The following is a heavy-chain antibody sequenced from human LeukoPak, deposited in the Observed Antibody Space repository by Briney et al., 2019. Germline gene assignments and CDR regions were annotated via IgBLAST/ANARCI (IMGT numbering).Heavy chain of an antibody. J-gene: IGHJ4*02. CDR1: GRSISSYY. CDR2: IYYSGST. CDR3: ARDGSGYDYGFDY. V-gene: IGHV4-59*01. D-gene: IGHD5-12*01. Sequence: SETLSLTCTVSGRSISSYYWSWIRQPPGKGLEWIGYIYYSGSTNYNPSLKSRVTISVDTSKNQFSLKLSSVTAADTAVYYCARDGSGYDYGFDYWGQGTLVTVSS.